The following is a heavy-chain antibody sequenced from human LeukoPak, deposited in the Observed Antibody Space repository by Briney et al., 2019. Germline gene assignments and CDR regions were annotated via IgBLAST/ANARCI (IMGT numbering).Heavy chain of an antibody. Sequence: SDTLSHTRTVCGGPIRCNSYYCGWIRQPPGKGLEGIGSIYYSGSTYYNPSLNIRVTISVDTSRNQFSLNLRSVTAADTAVYYCAREILYDSTGYYLWGQGTLVTVSS. V-gene: IGHV4-39*07. J-gene: IGHJ4*02. CDR3: AREILYDSTGYYL. CDR2: IYYSGST. CDR1: GGPIRCNSYY. D-gene: IGHD3-22*01.